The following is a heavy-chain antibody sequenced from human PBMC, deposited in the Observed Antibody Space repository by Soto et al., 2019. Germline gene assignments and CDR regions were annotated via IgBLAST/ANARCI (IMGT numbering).Heavy chain of an antibody. CDR3: ARVTFTRSWFHS. CDR1: GDSINSPDYY. J-gene: IGHJ5*01. CDR2: VYYRGSI. Sequence: QVQLQESGPGLVKPSQTLSLPCTVSGDSINSPDYYWSWIRQAPGKGPELIGYVYYRGSIYYTPSFESRVSISIDTSKNQFSLMLPYVSAADAAVYVCARVTFTRSWFHSWGQGVLVTCSS. V-gene: IGHV4-30-4*01. D-gene: IGHD3-16*01.